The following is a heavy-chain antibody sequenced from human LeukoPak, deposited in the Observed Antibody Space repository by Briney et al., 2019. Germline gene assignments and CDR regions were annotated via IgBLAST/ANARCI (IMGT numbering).Heavy chain of an antibody. V-gene: IGHV1-8*01. CDR3: ASFGYGDYRYYFDY. J-gene: IGHJ4*01. D-gene: IGHD4-17*01. CDR2: MNPNSGNT. Sequence: ASVKVSCKASGYTFTSYDINWVRQATGQGLEWMGWMNPNSGNTGYAQKFQGRVTMTRNTSISTAYMELSSLSSEDTAVYYCASFGYGDYRYYFDYWGQGPLVTVSS. CDR1: GYTFTSYD.